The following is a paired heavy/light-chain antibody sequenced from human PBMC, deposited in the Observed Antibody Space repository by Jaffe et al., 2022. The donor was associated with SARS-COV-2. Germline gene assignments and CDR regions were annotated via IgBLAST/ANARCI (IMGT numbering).Heavy chain of an antibody. Sequence: QVQLVQSGAEVKKPGSSVKVSCKASGGTFSSYAISWVRQAPGQGLEWMGGIIPIFGTANYAQKFQGRVTITADESTSTAYMELSSLRSEDTAVYYCASRPQKYYYDSSGSPAPFDYWGQGTLVTVSS. J-gene: IGHJ4*02. D-gene: IGHD3-22*01. V-gene: IGHV1-69*01. CDR1: GGTFSSYA. CDR3: ASRPQKYYYDSSGSPAPFDY. CDR2: IIPIFGTA.
Light chain of an antibody. CDR1: QSVSSSY. CDR2: DAS. J-gene: IGKJ5*01. CDR3: QQYGSSPL. Sequence: EIVLTQSPATLSLSPGERATLSCGASQSVSSSYLAWYQQKPGLAPRLLIYDASSRATGIPDRFSGSGSGTDFTLTISRLEPEDFAVYYCQQYGSSPLFGQGTRLEIK. V-gene: IGKV3D-20*01.